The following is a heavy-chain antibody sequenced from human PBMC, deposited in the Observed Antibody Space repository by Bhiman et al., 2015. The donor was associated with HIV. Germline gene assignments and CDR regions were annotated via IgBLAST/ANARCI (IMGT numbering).Heavy chain of an antibody. CDR3: AKDLVKGTVPYYFDW. V-gene: IGHV3-23*04. Sequence: EVQLVESGGGLVKPGGSLRLSCAASGFTFSSYAMSWVRQAPGKGLEWVSAISRSGGTTYYADSVRGRFTISRDNSKNTVYLQMDSLRAEDTAVYYCAKDLVKGTVPYYFDWWGQGTLVTVSS. D-gene: IGHD2-21*01. CDR2: ISRSGGTT. J-gene: IGHJ4*02. CDR1: GFTFSSYA.